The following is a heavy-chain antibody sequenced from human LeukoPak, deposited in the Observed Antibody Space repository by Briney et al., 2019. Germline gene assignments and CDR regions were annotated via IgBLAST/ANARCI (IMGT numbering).Heavy chain of an antibody. D-gene: IGHD3-10*01. CDR2: ISWNSGSI. V-gene: IGHV3-9*01. CDR1: GFTFDDYA. J-gene: IGHJ6*02. CDR3: AKDIPYGSESFHGMDV. Sequence: GGSLRLSCAASGFTFDDYAMHWVRQAPGKGLEWVSGISWNSGSIGYADSVKGRFTISRDNAKNSLYLQMNSLRAEDTALYYCAKDIPYGSESFHGMDVWGQGTTVTVSS.